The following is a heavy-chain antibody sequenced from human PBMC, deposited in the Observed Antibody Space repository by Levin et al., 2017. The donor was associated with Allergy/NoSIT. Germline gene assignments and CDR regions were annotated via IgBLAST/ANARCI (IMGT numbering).Heavy chain of an antibody. D-gene: IGHD6-19*01. J-gene: IGHJ4*02. CDR1: GFTFSSYE. CDR3: AKTAVSGTGGDY. CDR2: ISSSGTII. V-gene: IGHV3-48*03. Sequence: SCAASGFTFSSYEMNWVRQAPGKGLDWVSYISSSGTIINYADSVKGRFTISRDNAKNSLYLQMNSLRGEDTAVYYCAKTAVSGTGGDYWGQGTLVTVSS.